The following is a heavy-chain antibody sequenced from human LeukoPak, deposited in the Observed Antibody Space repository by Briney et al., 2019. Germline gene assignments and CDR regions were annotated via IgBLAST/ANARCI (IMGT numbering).Heavy chain of an antibody. V-gene: IGHV4-39*07. J-gene: IGHJ3*02. CDR1: GGSISSSTYY. Sequence: PSETLSLTCTVSGGSISSSTYYWGWIRQPPGKGLEWIGNIYYSGSTYYNPSLKSRVTISVDTSKSQFSLRLNSATAADTAVYYCARDTGSFPHVSFDIWGQGTMVTVSS. D-gene: IGHD1-26*01. CDR2: IYYSGST. CDR3: ARDTGSFPHVSFDI.